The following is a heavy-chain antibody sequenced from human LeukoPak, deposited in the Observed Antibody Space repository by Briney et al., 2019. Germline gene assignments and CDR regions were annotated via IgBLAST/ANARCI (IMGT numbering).Heavy chain of an antibody. Sequence: PSETLSLTCTVSGGSISSYYWSWIRQPPGKGLEWIGYIHYSGSTYYNLSLKSRVTISVDTSKSQFSLKLSSVTAADTAVYYCARGELFHDYWGQGTLVTVSS. D-gene: IGHD3-10*01. V-gene: IGHV4-30-4*01. J-gene: IGHJ4*02. CDR2: IHYSGST. CDR3: ARGELFHDY. CDR1: GGSISSYY.